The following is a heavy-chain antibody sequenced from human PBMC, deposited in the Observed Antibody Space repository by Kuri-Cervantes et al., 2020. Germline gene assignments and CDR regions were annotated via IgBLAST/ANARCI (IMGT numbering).Heavy chain of an antibody. CDR3: AKDWAWFDP. V-gene: IGHV3-7*03. Sequence: ETLSLTCAASGFTFRSYWMSWVRQAPGKGLEWVANIKQDGSEKYYVDSVKGRFTISRDNAKNSLYLQMNSLRAEDTAVYYCAKDWAWFDPWGQGTLVTVSS. J-gene: IGHJ5*02. CDR1: GFTFRSYW. CDR2: IKQDGSEK. D-gene: IGHD7-27*01.